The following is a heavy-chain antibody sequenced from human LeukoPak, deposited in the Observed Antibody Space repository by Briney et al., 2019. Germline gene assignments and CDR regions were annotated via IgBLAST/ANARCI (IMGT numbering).Heavy chain of an antibody. CDR2: ISWNSGTI. D-gene: IGHD3-10*01. CDR1: GFTFDDYA. Sequence: GRSLRLSCAASGFTFDDYAMHWVRQAPGKGLEWVSGISWNSGTITYVDSVKGRFTISRDNAKNSLYLQTNSLRAEDTALYYCAKDFYASGSYGGFDYWGQGTLVTVSS. CDR3: AKDFYASGSYGGFDY. V-gene: IGHV3-9*01. J-gene: IGHJ4*02.